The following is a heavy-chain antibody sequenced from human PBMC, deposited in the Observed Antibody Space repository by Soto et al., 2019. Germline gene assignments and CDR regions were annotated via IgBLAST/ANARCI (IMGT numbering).Heavy chain of an antibody. CDR3: ARVYGDYDRPDY. D-gene: IGHD4-17*01. CDR1: GGTFSSYT. CDR2: IIPILGIA. Sequence: GSSVKVSCKASGGTFSSYTISWVRQAPGQGLEWMGRIIPILGIANYAQKFQGRVTITADKSTSTAYMELSSLRSEDTAVYYCARVYGDYDRPDYWGQGTLVTVSS. J-gene: IGHJ4*02. V-gene: IGHV1-69*02.